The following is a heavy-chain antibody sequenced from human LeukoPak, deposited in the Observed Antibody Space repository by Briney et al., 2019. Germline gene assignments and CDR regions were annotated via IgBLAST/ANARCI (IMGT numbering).Heavy chain of an antibody. Sequence: GGSLRLSCAASGFTFSTYVMNWVRQAPGKGLEWVSVISDSGGSTYSADSVRGRFTISRDNSKNTLYLQMNSLRAEDTAVYYCTTEGSSSRIFDYWGQGTLVTVSS. D-gene: IGHD6-6*01. J-gene: IGHJ4*02. CDR3: TTEGSSSRIFDY. V-gene: IGHV3-23*01. CDR2: ISDSGGST. CDR1: GFTFSTYV.